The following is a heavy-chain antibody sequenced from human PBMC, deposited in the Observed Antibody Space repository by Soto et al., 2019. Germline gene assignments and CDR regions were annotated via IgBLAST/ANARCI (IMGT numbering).Heavy chain of an antibody. CDR1: GGSISSYY. V-gene: IGHV4-59*01. CDR2: IYYSGST. D-gene: IGHD6-13*01. Sequence: PSETLSLTCTVSGGSISSYYWSWIRQPPGKGLEWIGYIYYSGSTNYNPSLKSRVTISVDTSKNQFSLKLSSVTAADTAVYYCVRAPAPLYSSSWHYFDYWGQGTLVTVSS. CDR3: VRAPAPLYSSSWHYFDY. J-gene: IGHJ4*02.